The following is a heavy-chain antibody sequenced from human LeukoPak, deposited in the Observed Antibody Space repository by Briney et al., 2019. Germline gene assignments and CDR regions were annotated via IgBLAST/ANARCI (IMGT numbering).Heavy chain of an antibody. CDR2: IIPIFGTA. D-gene: IGHD6-6*01. V-gene: IGHV1-69*05. Sequence: SVKVSCKASGGTFSSYAISWVRQAPGQGLEWMGGIIPIFGTANYAQKFQGRVTITTDESTSTAYMELCSLRSEDTAVYYCAREAGYSSSSPFDYWGQGTLVTVSS. CDR3: AREAGYSSSSPFDY. J-gene: IGHJ4*02. CDR1: GGTFSSYA.